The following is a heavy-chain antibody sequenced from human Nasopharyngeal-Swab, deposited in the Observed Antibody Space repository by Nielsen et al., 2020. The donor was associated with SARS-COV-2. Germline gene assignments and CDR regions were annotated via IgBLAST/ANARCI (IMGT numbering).Heavy chain of an antibody. Sequence: SETLSLTCAISGDSVSSNSAAWNWIRQSPSRGLEWQGRTYYRSKWYNDYAVSVKSRITINPDTSKNPFSLQLNSVTPEDTAVYYCARDLGIRGGWFDPWGQGTLVTVSS. V-gene: IGHV6-1*01. CDR1: GDSVSSNSAA. CDR2: TYYRSKWYN. CDR3: ARDLGIRGGWFDP. J-gene: IGHJ5*02. D-gene: IGHD7-27*01.